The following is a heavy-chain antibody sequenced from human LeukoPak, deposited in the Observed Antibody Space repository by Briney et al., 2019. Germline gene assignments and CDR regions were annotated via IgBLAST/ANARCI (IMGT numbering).Heavy chain of an antibody. D-gene: IGHD6-19*01. J-gene: IGHJ4*02. CDR2: ISSSSSYI. V-gene: IGHV3-21*01. CDR1: GFTFSSYS. CDR3: AREDSVACALADY. Sequence: PGGSLRLSCAASGFTFSSYSMNWVRQAPGKGLEWVSSISSSSSYIYYADSVKGRFTISRDNAKNSLYLQMNSLRAEDTAVYYCAREDSVACALADYWGQGTLVTVSS.